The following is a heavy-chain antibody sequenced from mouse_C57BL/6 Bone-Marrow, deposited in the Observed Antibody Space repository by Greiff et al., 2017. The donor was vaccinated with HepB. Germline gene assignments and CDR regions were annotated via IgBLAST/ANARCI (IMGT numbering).Heavy chain of an antibody. CDR1: GFTFGSYP. J-gene: IGHJ2*01. D-gene: IGHD2-3*01. V-gene: IGHV5-9-1*02. CDR3: TRAHDGYLDY. CDR2: ISSGGDYI. Sequence: EVKLLEFGEGLLKLGGSLKLSCAASGFTFGSYPFFWVRQIPEKRLEWFAYISSGGDYINDADTVKGRFTISRDNARNTLYLQMSSLKSEDTAMYYCTRAHDGYLDYWGQGTTLTVSS.